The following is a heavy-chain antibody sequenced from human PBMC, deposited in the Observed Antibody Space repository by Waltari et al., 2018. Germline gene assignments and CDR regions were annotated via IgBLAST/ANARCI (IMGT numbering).Heavy chain of an antibody. CDR2: VHRSGRT. CDR1: GDSMSGNYW. Sequence: QVQLQESGPGLVKPSGTLSLTCGVSGDSMSGNYWWRWVRQPPGKGLEWIGQVHRSGRTKYNPPLESRVTVSIDTFNSQFSLEVTSATAADTALYFCARDRGRGLYLDSWGRGILVTVSP. D-gene: IGHD2-15*01. V-gene: IGHV4-4*02. J-gene: IGHJ4*02. CDR3: ARDRGRGLYLDS.